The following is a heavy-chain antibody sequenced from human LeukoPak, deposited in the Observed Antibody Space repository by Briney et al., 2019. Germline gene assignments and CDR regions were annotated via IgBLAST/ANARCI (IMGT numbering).Heavy chain of an antibody. D-gene: IGHD3-9*01. CDR2: ISGSGGST. J-gene: IGHJ5*02. CDR1: GFIVSSNY. Sequence: GGSLRLSCAASGFIVSSNYMSWVRQAPGKGLEWVSAISGSGGSTYYADSVKGRFTISRDNSKNTLYLQMNSLRAEDTAVYYCAKDYYDILTGFNWFDPWGQGTLVTVSS. CDR3: AKDYYDILTGFNWFDP. V-gene: IGHV3-23*01.